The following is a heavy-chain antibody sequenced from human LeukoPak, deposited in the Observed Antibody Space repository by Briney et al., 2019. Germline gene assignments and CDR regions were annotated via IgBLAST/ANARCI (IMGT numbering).Heavy chain of an antibody. Sequence: SETLSLTCTVSGGSISSYYRSCIRQPPGQGLEWIGYIYYSGYPNYNPSLKSRVTISVDTSKNQFSLKLSSVTAADTAVYYCARSRAYGSGSSERPYYFDYWGQGTLVTVSS. CDR3: ARSRAYGSGSSERPYYFDY. V-gene: IGHV4-59*01. J-gene: IGHJ4*02. CDR2: IYYSGYP. CDR1: GGSISSYY. D-gene: IGHD3-10*01.